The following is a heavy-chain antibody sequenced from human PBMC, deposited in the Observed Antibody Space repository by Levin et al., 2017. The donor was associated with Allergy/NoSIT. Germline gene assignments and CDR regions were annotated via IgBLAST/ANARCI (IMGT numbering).Heavy chain of an antibody. Sequence: AGGSLRLSCAASGFIFTNYGMTWVRQAPGKGLEWVSSISGGGNTTYDADSVKGRFTISRDNSKDTVYLQMSGLRAEDTARYYCVKLRVRYTYDDRDDWGQGTLVTVSS. V-gene: IGHV3-23*01. CDR2: ISGGGNTT. J-gene: IGHJ4*02. D-gene: IGHD3-16*01. CDR1: GFIFTNYG. CDR3: VKLRVRYTYDDRDD.